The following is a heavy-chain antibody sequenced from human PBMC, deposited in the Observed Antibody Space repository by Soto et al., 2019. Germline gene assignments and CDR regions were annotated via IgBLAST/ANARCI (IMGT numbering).Heavy chain of an antibody. V-gene: IGHV4-31*03. CDR2: IYYSGST. CDR1: GGSISSGGYY. CDR3: ARDRKAGTDAFDV. J-gene: IGHJ3*01. Sequence: SETLSLTCTVSGGSISSGGYYWSWIRQHPGKGQEWIGYIYYSGSTYYNPSLKSRVTISEDTSKNQFSLRLTSVTAADTAVYYCARDRKAGTDAFDVWGLGTMVTVSS. D-gene: IGHD6-19*01.